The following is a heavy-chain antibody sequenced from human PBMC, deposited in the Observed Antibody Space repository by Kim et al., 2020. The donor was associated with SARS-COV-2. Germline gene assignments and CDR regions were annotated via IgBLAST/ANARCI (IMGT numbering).Heavy chain of an antibody. Sequence: SETLSLTCTISGGSISSSSYYWGWIRQPPGKGLEWIGWLYYSGSTYYNPSLKSRVTISVDTSKNQFSLKLSSVTAADTAEYYCTRQSRFGVVVAAPYYFDYWGQGTLVTVSS. CDR1: GGSISSSSYY. D-gene: IGHD2-15*01. CDR2: LYYSGST. J-gene: IGHJ4*02. V-gene: IGHV4-39*01. CDR3: TRQSRFGVVVAAPYYFDY.